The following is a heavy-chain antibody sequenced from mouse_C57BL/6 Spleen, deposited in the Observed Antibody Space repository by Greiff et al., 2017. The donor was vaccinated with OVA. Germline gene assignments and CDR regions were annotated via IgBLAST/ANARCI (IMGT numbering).Heavy chain of an antibody. CDR3: SYCGSSYPYAMDY. Sequence: QVQLQQPGAELVKPGASVKMSCKASGYTFTSYWITWVKQRPGQGLEWIGDIYPGSGSTNYNEKFKSKATLTVDTSSSTAYMQLSSLTSDDSAVYYYSYCGSSYPYAMDYWGQGTSVTVSS. J-gene: IGHJ4*01. CDR2: IYPGSGST. CDR1: GYTFTSYW. D-gene: IGHD1-1*01. V-gene: IGHV1-55*01.